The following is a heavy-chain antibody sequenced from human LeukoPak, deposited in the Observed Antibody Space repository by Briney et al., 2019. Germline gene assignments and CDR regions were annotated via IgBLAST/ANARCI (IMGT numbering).Heavy chain of an antibody. J-gene: IGHJ4*02. CDR1: GFTFSSYS. CDR3: ASGYSSSHYRYYSDY. CDR2: ITSSSSTI. D-gene: IGHD6-13*01. V-gene: IGHV3-48*02. Sequence: PGGSLRLSCAASGFTFSSYSMNWVRQAPGKRLEWVTYITSSSSTIYYADSVKGRFTISRDNAKNSLFLQMNSLRDEDTAVYYCASGYSSSHYRYYSDYWGQGTLVTVSS.